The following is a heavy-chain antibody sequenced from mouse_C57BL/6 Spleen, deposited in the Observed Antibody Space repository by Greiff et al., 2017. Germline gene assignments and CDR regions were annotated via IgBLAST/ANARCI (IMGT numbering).Heavy chain of an antibody. CDR3: AREKLGRGYFDY. CDR1: GFTFSDYG. Sequence: EVQLVESGGGLVKPGGSLKLSCAASGFTFSDYGMHCVRQAPEKGLEWVAYISSGSSTIYYADTVKGRFTISRDNAKNTLFLQMTSLRSEDTAMYYCAREKLGRGYFDYWGQGTTLTVSS. J-gene: IGHJ2*01. V-gene: IGHV5-17*01. CDR2: ISSGSSTI. D-gene: IGHD4-1*01.